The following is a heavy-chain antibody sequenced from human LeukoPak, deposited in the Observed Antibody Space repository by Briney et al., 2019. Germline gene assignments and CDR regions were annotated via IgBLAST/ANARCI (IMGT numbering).Heavy chain of an antibody. CDR3: ARWLYSGSWYENFDY. CDR1: GFTFSSYA. J-gene: IGHJ4*02. Sequence: GGSLRLSCAASGFTFSSYAMSWVRQAPGKGLEWASAISGSGGSTYYADSVKGRFTISRDNSKNTLYLQMNSLRVEDTAVYYCARWLYSGSWYENFDYWGQGTLVTVSS. V-gene: IGHV3-23*01. CDR2: ISGSGGST. D-gene: IGHD6-13*01.